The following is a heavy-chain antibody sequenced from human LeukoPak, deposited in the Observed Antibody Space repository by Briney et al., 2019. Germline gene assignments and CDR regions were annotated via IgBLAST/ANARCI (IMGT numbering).Heavy chain of an antibody. J-gene: IGHJ5*02. CDR3: ARDSGMTTVGGDGGDWFDP. CDR1: GDTLTELS. Sequence: SVKVSCKVSGDTLTELSMHWVRQAPGKGLEWMGGIIPIFGTANYAQKFQGRVTITADEFTSTAYMELSSLRSEDTAVYYCARDSGMTTVGGDGGDWFDPWGQGTLVTVSS. V-gene: IGHV1-69*13. D-gene: IGHD4-11*01. CDR2: IIPIFGTA.